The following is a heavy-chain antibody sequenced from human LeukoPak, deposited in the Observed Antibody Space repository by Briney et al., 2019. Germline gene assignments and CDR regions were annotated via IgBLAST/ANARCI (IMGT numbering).Heavy chain of an antibody. CDR1: GFIFINAW. J-gene: IGHJ4*02. CDR3: AREDGYNPNQGFDY. Sequence: GGSLRLSCAASGFIFINAWMNWVRQAPGKGLEWVGHIKSKTDGGATDYAAPVKGRFTISRDDSKNTLYLQMNSLRAEDTAIYYCAREDGYNPNQGFDYWGQGTLVTVFS. D-gene: IGHD5-24*01. V-gene: IGHV3-15*07. CDR2: IKSKTDGGAT.